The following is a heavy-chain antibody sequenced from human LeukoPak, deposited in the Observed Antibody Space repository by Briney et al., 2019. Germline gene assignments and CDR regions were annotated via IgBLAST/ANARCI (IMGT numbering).Heavy chain of an antibody. V-gene: IGHV3-7*01. D-gene: IGHD6-19*01. CDR3: ARGAYSSGWAYFDH. J-gene: IGHJ4*02. CDR2: IKQDGSEK. CDR1: GFTFSTYW. Sequence: PGGSLRLSCAASGFTFSTYWMSWVRQAPGKGLEWVANIKQDGSEKYYVDSVKGRFTISRDNAKKSLYLHMDSLRAEDTAVYYCARGAYSSGWAYFDHWGQGTLVTVSS.